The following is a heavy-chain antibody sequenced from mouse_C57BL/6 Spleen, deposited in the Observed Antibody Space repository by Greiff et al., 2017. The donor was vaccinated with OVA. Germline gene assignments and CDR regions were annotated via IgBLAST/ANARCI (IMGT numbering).Heavy chain of an antibody. J-gene: IGHJ3*01. CDR2: ISNGGSSN. D-gene: IGHD1-1*01. Sequence: EVKLMESGGGLVQPGGSLKLSCAASGFTFSDYYMYWVRQTPEKRLEWVAYISNGGSSNYYPDTVKGRFTISRDNAKSTLYLQMSRLKSEDTAMYYCARHDTTVPFAYWGQGTLVTVSA. CDR1: GFTFSDYY. V-gene: IGHV5-12*01. CDR3: ARHDTTVPFAY.